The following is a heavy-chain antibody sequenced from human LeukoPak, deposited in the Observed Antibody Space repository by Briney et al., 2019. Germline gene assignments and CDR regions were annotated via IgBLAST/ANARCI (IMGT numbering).Heavy chain of an antibody. V-gene: IGHV3-48*02. J-gene: IGHJ6*02. Sequence: GGSLRLSCAASGFSFSSYSMNWVRQAPGKGLGWVSYVSGSSGTIYYADSVKGRFTISRDNAKNSVFLQMNSLRDEDTAVYYCARDYGDYGYYNYAMNVWGQGTTVTVSS. CDR1: GFSFSSYS. D-gene: IGHD4-17*01. CDR2: VSGSSGTI. CDR3: ARDYGDYGYYNYAMNV.